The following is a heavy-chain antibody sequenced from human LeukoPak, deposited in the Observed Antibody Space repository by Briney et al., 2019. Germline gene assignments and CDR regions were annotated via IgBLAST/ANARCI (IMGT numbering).Heavy chain of an antibody. V-gene: IGHV1-69*13. J-gene: IGHJ4*02. Sequence: SVKVSCKASGGTFSSYAITWVRQAPGQGLEWMGGTIPIFGTANYAQKFQGRVTITADESTRTAHMELSSLRSEDTAVYYCARGELGYSYGYMAYYWGQGTLVTVSS. D-gene: IGHD5-18*01. CDR1: GGTFSSYA. CDR3: ARGELGYSYGYMAYY. CDR2: TIPIFGTA.